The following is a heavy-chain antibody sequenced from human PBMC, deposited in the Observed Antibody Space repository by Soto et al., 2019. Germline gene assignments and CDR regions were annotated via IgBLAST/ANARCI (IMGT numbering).Heavy chain of an antibody. CDR3: ARESGSAAPYYFYYGMDI. CDR1: GYGFAGYW. J-gene: IGHJ6*02. Sequence: GESLKISCKGSGYGFAGYWITWVRQAPGQGLEWMGWISGYNGDTRYAQNFQGRVTMTTDASTNTAYMDLRTLRSEDTAVYYCARESGSAAPYYFYYGMDIWGQGTTVTVSS. D-gene: IGHD1-26*01. V-gene: IGHV1-18*04. CDR2: ISGYNGDT.